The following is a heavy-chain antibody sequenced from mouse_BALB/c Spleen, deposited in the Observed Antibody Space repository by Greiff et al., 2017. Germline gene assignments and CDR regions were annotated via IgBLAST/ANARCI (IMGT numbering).Heavy chain of an antibody. CDR3: TGSSWFAY. Sequence: EVKLMESGGGLVQPGGSMKLSCVASGFTFSNYWVNWVRQSPEKGLEWVAEIRLKSNNYATHYAESVKGRFTISRDDSKSSVYLQMNNLRAEDTGIYYCTGSSWFAYWGQGTLVTVSA. J-gene: IGHJ3*01. V-gene: IGHV6-6*02. D-gene: IGHD1-1*01. CDR2: IRLKSNNYAT. CDR1: GFTFSNYW.